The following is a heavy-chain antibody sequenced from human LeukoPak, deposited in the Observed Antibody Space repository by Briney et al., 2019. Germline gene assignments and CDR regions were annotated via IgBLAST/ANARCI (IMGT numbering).Heavy chain of an antibody. CDR2: IYYSGST. CDR1: GGSISSSSYY. Sequence: PSETLSLTCTVSGGSISSSSYYWGWIRQPPGKGLEWIGSIYYSGSTYYNPSLKSRVTIPVDTSKNQFSLKLSSVTAADTAVYYCARLAASNDAFDIWGQGTMVTVSS. CDR3: ARLAASNDAFDI. J-gene: IGHJ3*02. D-gene: IGHD6-25*01. V-gene: IGHV4-39*01.